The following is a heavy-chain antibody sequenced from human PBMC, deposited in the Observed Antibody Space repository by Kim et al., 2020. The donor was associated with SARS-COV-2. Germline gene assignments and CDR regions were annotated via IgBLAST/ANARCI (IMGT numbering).Heavy chain of an antibody. CDR2: IYYTGRA. CDR1: GGSITSSAYS. CDR3: ARPAPLPAGGMDV. J-gene: IGHJ6*02. Sequence: SETLSLTCTVSGGSITSSAYSWGWIRQPPGKGLEWIGTIYYTGRAYYNSSLNSRATLSVDTSKNQFSLNLTSVTAADTAVYYCARPAPLPAGGMDVWGQG. V-gene: IGHV4-39*01.